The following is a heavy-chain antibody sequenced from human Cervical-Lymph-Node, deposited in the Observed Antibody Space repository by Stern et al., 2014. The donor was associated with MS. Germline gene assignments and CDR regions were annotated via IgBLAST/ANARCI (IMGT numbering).Heavy chain of an antibody. CDR1: GGSIRGHS. CDR3: ATGYNYTTHWYLDL. D-gene: IGHD5-18*01. CDR2: FYYSGST. J-gene: IGHJ2*01. V-gene: IGHV4-59*07. Sequence: QLQLQESGPGRVKPSAILSLTCSVSGGSIRGHSWTWVRQPPGKGLEWIGQFYYSGSTNYNPSLKSRVFISVAMSKNQFYLQVTSATPADTAFYYCATGYNYTTHWYLDLWGRGTLVTVSS.